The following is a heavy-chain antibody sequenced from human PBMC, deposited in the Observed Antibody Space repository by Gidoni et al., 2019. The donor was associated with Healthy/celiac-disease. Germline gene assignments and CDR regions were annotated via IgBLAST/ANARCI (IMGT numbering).Heavy chain of an antibody. D-gene: IGHD3-22*01. CDR2: ISGSGGST. J-gene: IGHJ4*02. CDR3: ARRVGVVISLGFDY. CDR1: GFTVSSYA. Sequence: EVQLLESGGGLVQPGGSLRLSCAASGFTVSSYAMTWVRQAPGKGLEWVSAISGSGGSTYYADSVKGRFTISRDNSKNTLYLQMNSLRAEDTAVYYCARRVGVVISLGFDYWGQGTLVTVSS. V-gene: IGHV3-23*01.